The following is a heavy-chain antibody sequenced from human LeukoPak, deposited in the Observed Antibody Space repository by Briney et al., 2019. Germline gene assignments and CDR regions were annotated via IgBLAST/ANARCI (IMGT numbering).Heavy chain of an antibody. Sequence: GGSLRLSCAASGFTFSSYAMSWVRQAPGKGLEWVSAISGSGGSTYYADSVKGRFTISRDNSKNTLYLQMNSLRAEDTAVYYCARTSSWYVQFDYWGQGTLVTVSS. CDR3: ARTSSWYVQFDY. J-gene: IGHJ4*02. V-gene: IGHV3-23*01. D-gene: IGHD6-13*01. CDR2: ISGSGGST. CDR1: GFTFSSYA.